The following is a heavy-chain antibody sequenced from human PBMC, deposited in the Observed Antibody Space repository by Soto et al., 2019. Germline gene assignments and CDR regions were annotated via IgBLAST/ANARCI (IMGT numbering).Heavy chain of an antibody. J-gene: IGHJ4*02. D-gene: IGHD2-21*02. Sequence: VKVSCKASGGTFSSYAISWVGQAPGQGLEWMGGIIPIFGTANYAQKFQGRVTITADESTSTAYMELSSLRSEDTAVYYCARETGGNSRRFFDYWGQGTLVTVSS. CDR1: GGTFSSYA. CDR3: ARETGGNSRRFFDY. V-gene: IGHV1-69*13. CDR2: IIPIFGTA.